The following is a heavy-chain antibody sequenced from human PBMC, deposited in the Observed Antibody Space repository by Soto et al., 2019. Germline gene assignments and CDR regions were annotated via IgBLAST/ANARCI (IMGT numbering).Heavy chain of an antibody. CDR2: ISPYNDDT. V-gene: IGHV1-18*01. D-gene: IGHD2-15*01. J-gene: IGHJ4*02. Sequence: ASVKGACKTSGYTLTHYGSSWVRQTNGQGLEWMGWISPYNDDTKSAQKFQGRVTMTTDTSTTTVYMELRSLRSDDTAVYYCAREYCSGGSCYGVDYWGQGTLVTVSS. CDR1: GYTLTHYG. CDR3: AREYCSGGSCYGVDY.